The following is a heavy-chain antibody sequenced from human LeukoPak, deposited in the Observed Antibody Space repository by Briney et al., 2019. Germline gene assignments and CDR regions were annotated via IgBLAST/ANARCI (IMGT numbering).Heavy chain of an antibody. CDR3: ATQPREEYYFDY. CDR1: GGSISSYY. Sequence: PSETLSLTCTVSGGSISSYYWSGIRQPPGKGLEWIGYIYYSGSTNYNPSLKSRVTISVDTSKNQFSLKLSSVTAADTAVYYCATQPREEYYFDYWGQGTLVTVSS. V-gene: IGHV4-59*08. J-gene: IGHJ4*02. CDR2: IYYSGST. D-gene: IGHD3-10*01.